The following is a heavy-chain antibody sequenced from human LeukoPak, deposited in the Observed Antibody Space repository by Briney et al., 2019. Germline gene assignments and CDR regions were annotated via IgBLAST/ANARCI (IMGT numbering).Heavy chain of an antibody. CDR1: GFTFSHAW. V-gene: IGHV3-15*01. D-gene: IGHD6-19*01. J-gene: IGHJ4*02. CDR2: IKSKADGGTT. CDR3: TTSGEIALVASAF. Sequence: PGGSLRLSCAASGFTFSHAWMSWVRQAPGKGLEWVGRIKSKADGGTTEYAAPVKGRFTISRDDSKNTLSLQIYSLKTEDTAVYYCTTSGEIALVASAFWGQGILVTVSS.